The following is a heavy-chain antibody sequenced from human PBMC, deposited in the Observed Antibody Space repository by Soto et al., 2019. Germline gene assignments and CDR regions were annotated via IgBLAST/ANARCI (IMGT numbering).Heavy chain of an antibody. CDR1: GYTFTSYG. CDR2: INASGGST. V-gene: IGHV1-46*01. CDR3: ASAYSYGTTDYYYYGMDV. Sequence: GASVKVSCKASGYTFTSYGISWVRQAPGQGLEWMGLINASGGSTSYAQKFQGRVTMTRDTSTSTVYMELSSLRSEDTAVYYCASAYSYGTTDYYYYGMDVWGQGTTVTISS. D-gene: IGHD5-18*01. J-gene: IGHJ6*02.